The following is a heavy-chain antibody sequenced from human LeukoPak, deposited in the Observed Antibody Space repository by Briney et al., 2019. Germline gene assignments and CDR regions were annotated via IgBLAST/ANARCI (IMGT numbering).Heavy chain of an antibody. V-gene: IGHV1-2*02. Sequence: ASVKVSCKASGYTFSGHYIHWVRQAPGQGLEWMGWINPNTGDTNYAQKFQGRVTMTRDMSTSTVYMELSSLRSEDTAVYYCARDNSVGDVAWWFDPWGQGTLVTVSS. J-gene: IGHJ5*02. D-gene: IGHD1-26*01. CDR1: GYTFSGHY. CDR2: INPNTGDT. CDR3: ARDNSVGDVAWWFDP.